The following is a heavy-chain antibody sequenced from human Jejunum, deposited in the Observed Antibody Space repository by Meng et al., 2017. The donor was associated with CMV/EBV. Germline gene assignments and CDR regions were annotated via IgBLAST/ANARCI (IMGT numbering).Heavy chain of an antibody. J-gene: IGHJ5*02. CDR3: AKGGSGSYDWFDP. V-gene: IGHV3-33*03. D-gene: IGHD1-26*01. CDR2: IWGDGSEK. Sequence: CAASGFSFSNFGMHWVRQATGKGLEWVAVIWGDGSEKYYSDSVKGRFTISRDNPKNTLYLQMNSLRPEDTAVYFCAKGGSGSYDWFDPWGQGTLVTVSS. CDR1: GFSFSNFG.